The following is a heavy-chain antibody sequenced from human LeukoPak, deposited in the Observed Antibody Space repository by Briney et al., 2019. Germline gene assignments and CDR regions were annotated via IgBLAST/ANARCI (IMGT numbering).Heavy chain of an antibody. D-gene: IGHD6-13*01. CDR1: GYTFTSYY. CDR3: ARGSSSWFARNWFDP. CDR2: INPSGGST. J-gene: IGHJ5*02. Sequence: ASVKVSRKASGYTFTSYYMHWVRQAPGQGLEWMGIINPSGGSTSYAQKFQGRVTMTRDTSTSTVYMELSSLRSEDTAVYYCARGSSSWFARNWFDPWGQGTLVTVSS. V-gene: IGHV1-46*01.